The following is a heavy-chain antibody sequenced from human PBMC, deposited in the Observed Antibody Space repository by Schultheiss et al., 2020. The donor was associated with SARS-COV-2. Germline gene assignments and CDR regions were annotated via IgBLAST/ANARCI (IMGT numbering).Heavy chain of an antibody. CDR1: GGSISSHY. D-gene: IGHD4-11*01. J-gene: IGHJ6*02. CDR3: AREIMAPRGLQYGMDV. CDR2: IYYSGST. V-gene: IGHV4-59*11. Sequence: SETLSLTCTVSGGSISSHYWSWIRQPPGKGLEWIGYIYYSGSTNYNPSLKSRVTISVDTSKNQFSLKLSSVTAADTAVYYCAREIMAPRGLQYGMDVWGQGTTVTVSS.